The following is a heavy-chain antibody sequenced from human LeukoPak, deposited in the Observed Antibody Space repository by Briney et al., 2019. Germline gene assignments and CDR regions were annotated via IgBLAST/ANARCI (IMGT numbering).Heavy chain of an antibody. D-gene: IGHD3-3*01. CDR3: ARDQNTIFGVDSGHWFDP. CDR1: GDSFSSVTDY. J-gene: IGHJ5*02. Sequence: SETLSLTCSVSGDSFSSVTDYWAWIRQPPGKGLEWIGRIYTSGSTNYNPSLKSRVTMSVDTSKNQFSLKLSSVTAADTAVYYCARDQNTIFGVDSGHWFDPWGQGTLVTVSS. CDR2: IYTSGST. V-gene: IGHV4-61*01.